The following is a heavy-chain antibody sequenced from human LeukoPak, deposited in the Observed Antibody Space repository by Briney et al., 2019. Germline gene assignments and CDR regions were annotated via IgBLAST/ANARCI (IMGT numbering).Heavy chain of an antibody. CDR2: INQDGSEK. CDR1: GFTFTNYW. J-gene: IGHJ4*02. CDR3: ARDLRAYSYGFD. Sequence: GGSLRLSCAASGFTFTNYWMSWVRQAPGKGLELVANINQDGSEKYYVDSVKGRFTISRDNAKNSVYLQMNSLRAEDTAVYFCARDLRAYSYGFDWGQGTLVTVSS. V-gene: IGHV3-7*01. D-gene: IGHD5-18*01.